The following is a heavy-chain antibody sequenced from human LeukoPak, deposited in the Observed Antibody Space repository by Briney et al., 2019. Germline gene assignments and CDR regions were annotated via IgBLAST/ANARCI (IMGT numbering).Heavy chain of an antibody. D-gene: IGHD3-9*01. Sequence: PGRSLRLSCAASGFTFSSYAMHWVRQAPGKGLEWVAVISYDGSNKYYADSVKGRFTISRDNSKNTLYLQMNSLRAEDTAVYYCARNVLRYNEVTFDIWGQGTMVTVSS. CDR3: ARNVLRYNEVTFDI. V-gene: IGHV3-30-3*01. CDR1: GFTFSSYA. CDR2: ISYDGSNK. J-gene: IGHJ3*02.